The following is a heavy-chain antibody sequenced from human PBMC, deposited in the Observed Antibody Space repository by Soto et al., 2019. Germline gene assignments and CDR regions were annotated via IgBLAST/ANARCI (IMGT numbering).Heavy chain of an antibody. CDR3: AKDWGSRGYSYGYDY. Sequence: PGGSLRLSCVVSGFIPSSYAMSWVRQAPGKGLEWVSAISGSGGSTYYADSVKGRFTISRDNSKNTLYLQMNSLRAEDTAVYYCAKDWGSRGYSYGYDYWGQGTLVTVSS. CDR2: ISGSGGST. D-gene: IGHD5-18*01. CDR1: GFIPSSYA. J-gene: IGHJ4*02. V-gene: IGHV3-23*01.